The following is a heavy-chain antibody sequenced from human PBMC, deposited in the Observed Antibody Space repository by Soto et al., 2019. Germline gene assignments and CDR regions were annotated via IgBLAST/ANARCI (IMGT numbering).Heavy chain of an antibody. V-gene: IGHV4-4*07. CDR1: GGSISKFY. CDR3: VRDGSKTLRDWFDP. Sequence: QVQLQESGPGVVKPPETLSLSCSVSGGSISKFYWSWIRKTAGKGLEWMGRVYATGTTDYNPSLRSRVTMSVDISKKTFSLRLTSVTAADTGVYYCVRDGSKTLRDWFDPWGQGKLVTVSS. J-gene: IGHJ5*02. CDR2: VYATGTT.